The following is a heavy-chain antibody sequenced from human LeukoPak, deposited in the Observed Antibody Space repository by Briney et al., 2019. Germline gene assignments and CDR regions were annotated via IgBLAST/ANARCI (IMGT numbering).Heavy chain of an antibody. V-gene: IGHV3-30*04. Sequence: RSGGSLRLSCAASGFTFSSYAMHWVRQAPGKGLEWVALISYDGSNKHYADSVKGRFTVSRDNSKNTLYLQMNSLRVEDTAVYYCASEYREDHSGSQYFQHWGQGTLVTVSS. CDR1: GFTFSSYA. J-gene: IGHJ1*01. CDR2: ISYDGSNK. D-gene: IGHD6-19*01. CDR3: ASEYREDHSGSQYFQH.